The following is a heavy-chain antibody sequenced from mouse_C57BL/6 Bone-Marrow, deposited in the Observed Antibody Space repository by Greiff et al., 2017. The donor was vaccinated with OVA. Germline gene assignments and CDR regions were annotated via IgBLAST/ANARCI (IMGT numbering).Heavy chain of an antibody. CDR2: ISYDGSN. Sequence: EVKLMESGPGLVKPSQSLSLTCSVTGYSITSGYYWNWIRQFPGNKLEWMGYISYDGSNNYNPSLKNRISITRDTSKNQFFLKLNSVTTEDTATYYCARATPHYFDDWGQGTTLTVSS. V-gene: IGHV3-6*01. J-gene: IGHJ2*01. D-gene: IGHD1-1*01. CDR3: ARATPHYFDD. CDR1: GYSITSGYY.